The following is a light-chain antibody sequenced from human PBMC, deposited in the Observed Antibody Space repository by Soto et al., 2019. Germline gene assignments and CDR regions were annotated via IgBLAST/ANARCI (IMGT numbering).Light chain of an antibody. CDR1: SGHISYA. J-gene: IGLJ3*02. Sequence: QPVLTQSPSASASLGASVKLTCTLSSGHISYAIAGHQQQPEKGPRYLMKLNSDGSHNKGDGIPYRFSGSSSGAERYLTISSLQAEDEYDYFCQTWASGVWVFGGGTKLTVL. CDR2: LNSDGSH. CDR3: QTWASGVWV. V-gene: IGLV4-69*01.